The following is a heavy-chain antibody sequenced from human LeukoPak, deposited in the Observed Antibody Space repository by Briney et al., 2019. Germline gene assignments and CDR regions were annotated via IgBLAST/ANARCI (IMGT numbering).Heavy chain of an antibody. CDR2: ISGRDSST. V-gene: IGHV3-23*01. Sequence: EPGGSLRLSCAASGFTFSSYEMNWVRQAPGKGLEWVSAISGRDSSTYYADSVKGRFTISRDNSKNTLFLQMNSVRDEDTATYYCAKRSEYGGNWNYFDYWGQGTPVTVSS. J-gene: IGHJ4*02. CDR3: AKRSEYGGNWNYFDY. CDR1: GFTFSSYE. D-gene: IGHD4-23*01.